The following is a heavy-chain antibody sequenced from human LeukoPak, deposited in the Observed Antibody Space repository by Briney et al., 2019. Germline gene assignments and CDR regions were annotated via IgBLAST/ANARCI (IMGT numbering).Heavy chain of an antibody. CDR3: AREKYSSSWENWFDP. CDR2: ISYDGSNK. J-gene: IGHJ5*02. D-gene: IGHD6-13*01. Sequence: GGSLRLSCAASGFTFSSYAMHWVRQAPGKGLEWVAVISYDGSNKYHADSVKGRFTISRDNPKNTLYLQMNSLRAEDTAVYYCAREKYSSSWENWFDPWGQGTLVTVSS. V-gene: IGHV3-30-3*01. CDR1: GFTFSSYA.